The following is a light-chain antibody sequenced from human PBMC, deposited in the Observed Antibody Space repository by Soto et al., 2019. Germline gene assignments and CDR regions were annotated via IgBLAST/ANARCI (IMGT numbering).Light chain of an antibody. CDR3: QQYNSYLT. Sequence: DIQMTQSPSTLSASVGDRVTITCRASQSISSWLAWYQQKPGKAHKLLIYKASSLESGVPSRFSGSGSVTEFTLTISSLQPDDFATYYCQQYNSYLTFGHGTKVAIK. V-gene: IGKV1-5*03. J-gene: IGKJ1*01. CDR2: KAS. CDR1: QSISSW.